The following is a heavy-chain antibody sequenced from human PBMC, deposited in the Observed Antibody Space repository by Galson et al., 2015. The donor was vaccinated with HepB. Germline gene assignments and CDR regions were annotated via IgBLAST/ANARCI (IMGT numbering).Heavy chain of an antibody. Sequence: SLRLSCAASGFTFSDYYMSWIRQAPGKGLEWVSYISSSGSTIYYADSVKGRFTISRDNAKNSLYLQMNSLRAEDTAVYYCARDFRDFWSGYSTGWFYPWGQGTLVTVSS. CDR2: ISSSGSTI. J-gene: IGHJ5*02. CDR1: GFTFSDYY. V-gene: IGHV3-11*01. D-gene: IGHD3-3*01. CDR3: ARDFRDFWSGYSTGWFYP.